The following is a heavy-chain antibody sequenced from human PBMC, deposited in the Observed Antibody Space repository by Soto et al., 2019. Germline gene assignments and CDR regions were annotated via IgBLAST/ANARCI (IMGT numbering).Heavy chain of an antibody. J-gene: IGHJ6*02. CDR1: GGSISSYY. V-gene: IGHV4-4*07. Sequence: SETLSLTCTVSGGSISSYYWNLIRQPAGKGLEWIGHISTSGTTNYNPSLKSRVTMSIDTSKNQFSLRLSSVTAADTAVYYCARDIELIGYNYAMDVWGQGTMVTVSS. CDR3: ARDIELIGYNYAMDV. D-gene: IGHD2-8*01. CDR2: ISTSGTT.